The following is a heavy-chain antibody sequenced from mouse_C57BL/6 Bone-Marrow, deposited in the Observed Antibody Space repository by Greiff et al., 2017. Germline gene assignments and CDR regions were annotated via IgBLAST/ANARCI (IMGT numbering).Heavy chain of an antibody. CDR2: ISSGGSYT. CDR3: ARHVYGFDY. J-gene: IGHJ2*01. V-gene: IGHV5-6*01. CDR1: GFTFSSYG. D-gene: IGHD1-1*01. Sequence: VQVVESGGDLVKPGGSLKLSCAASGFTFSSYGMSWVRQTPDKRLEWVATISSGGSYTYYPDSVKGRFTISRDNAKNTLYLQMSSLKSEDTAMYYCARHVYGFDYWDQGTTLTVSS.